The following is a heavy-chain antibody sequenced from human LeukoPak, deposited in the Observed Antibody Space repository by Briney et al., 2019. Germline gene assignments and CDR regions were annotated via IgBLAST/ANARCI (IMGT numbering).Heavy chain of an antibody. CDR3: GRQGLVFGVVIPSYYFDY. CDR1: GGSISSSNW. V-gene: IGHV4-4*02. CDR2: IYHSGST. J-gene: IGHJ4*02. D-gene: IGHD3-3*01. Sequence: SGTLSLTCAVSGGSISSSNWWSWVRQPPGKGLEWIGEIYHSGSTNYNPSLKSRVTISVDTSKNQFSLKLSSVTAADTAVYYCGRQGLVFGVVIPSYYFDYWGQGTLVTVSS.